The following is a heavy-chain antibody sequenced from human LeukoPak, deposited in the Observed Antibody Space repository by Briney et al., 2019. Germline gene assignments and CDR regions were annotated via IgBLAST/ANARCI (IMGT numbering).Heavy chain of an antibody. CDR3: ARRANTAPPYYFDY. J-gene: IGHJ4*02. V-gene: IGHV4-59*01. D-gene: IGHD5-18*01. Sequence: PSETLSLTCTVSDDSMSSYYWNWIRQPPGKGLEWIGYVYYSGGTNYNPSLKSRVTISLDTSKNQFSLKLGSVTAADTAVYYCARRANTAPPYYFDYWGQGTLVTVSS. CDR1: DDSMSSYY. CDR2: VYYSGGT.